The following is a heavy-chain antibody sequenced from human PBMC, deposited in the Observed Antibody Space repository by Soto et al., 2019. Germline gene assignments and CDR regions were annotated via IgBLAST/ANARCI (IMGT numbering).Heavy chain of an antibody. D-gene: IGHD5-18*01. CDR2: INPNSGGT. CDR1: GYTFTGYY. CDR3: ASEETYSYGQKIYYYYGMDV. J-gene: IGHJ6*04. V-gene: IGHV1-2*04. Sequence: GASVKVSCKASGYTFTGYYMHWVRQAPGQGLEWMGWINPNSGGTNYAQKFQGWVTMTRDTSISTAYMELSRLRSDDTAVYYCASEETYSYGQKIYYYYGMDVWGKGTTVTVSS.